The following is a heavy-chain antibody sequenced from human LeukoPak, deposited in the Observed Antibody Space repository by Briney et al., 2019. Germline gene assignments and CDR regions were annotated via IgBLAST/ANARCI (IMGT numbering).Heavy chain of an antibody. J-gene: IGHJ3*02. CDR3: ASLYYNWNHGHAFDI. CDR2: IYHSGST. Sequence: SETLSLTCTVSGGSISSGGYYWSWIRQPPGKGLEWIGYIYHSGSTYYNPSLKSRVTMSVDTSKNQFSLKLSSVTAADTAVYYCASLYYNWNHGHAFDIWGQGTMVTVSS. V-gene: IGHV4-30-2*01. D-gene: IGHD1-20*01. CDR1: GGSISSGGYY.